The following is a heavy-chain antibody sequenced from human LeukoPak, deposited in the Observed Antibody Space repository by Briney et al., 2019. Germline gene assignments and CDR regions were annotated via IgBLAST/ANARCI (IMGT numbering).Heavy chain of an antibody. V-gene: IGHV3-30*18. D-gene: IGHD2/OR15-2a*01. CDR2: ISYDGSNK. CDR3: AKEDFYRAFDI. Sequence: GGSLRLSCAASGFTFSSYGMHWVRQAPGKGLEWVAVISYDGSNKYYADSVKGRFTISRDNSKNTLYLQMNSLRAEDTAVYYCAKEDFYRAFDIWGQGTMVTVSS. J-gene: IGHJ3*02. CDR1: GFTFSSYG.